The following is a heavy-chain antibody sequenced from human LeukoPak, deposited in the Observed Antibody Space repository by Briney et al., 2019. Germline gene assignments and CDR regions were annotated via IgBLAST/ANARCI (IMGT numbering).Heavy chain of an antibody. CDR3: AREMPTTETFDY. V-gene: IGHV3-30-3*01. CDR1: GGSISSSS. Sequence: LSLTCTVSGGSISSSSYYWGWIRQAPGKGLEWVAVISYDGSNKYYADSVKGRFTISRDNSKNTLYLQMNSLRAEDTAVYYCAREMPTTETFDYWGQGALVTVSS. D-gene: IGHD5-24*01. J-gene: IGHJ4*02. CDR2: ISYDGSNK.